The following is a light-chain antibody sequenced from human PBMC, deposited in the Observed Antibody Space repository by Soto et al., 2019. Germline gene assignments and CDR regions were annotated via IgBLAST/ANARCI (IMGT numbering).Light chain of an antibody. CDR2: KAS. J-gene: IGKJ1*01. CDR1: QSISSW. Sequence: DIQMTQSPSILSASVGDRVTITCRASQSISSWLAWYQQKPGKAPKLLIYKASSLESGVPSRFSGSGSGTEFTLTISSLQPDDFATYYCQQYNSYWTFGQGTKVEMK. CDR3: QQYNSYWT. V-gene: IGKV1-5*03.